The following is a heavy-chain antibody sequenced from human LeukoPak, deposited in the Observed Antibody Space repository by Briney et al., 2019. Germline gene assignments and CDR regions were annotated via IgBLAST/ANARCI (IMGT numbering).Heavy chain of an antibody. V-gene: IGHV4-59*08. Sequence: VKPSETLSLTCTVSGGSISSYYWSWIRQPPGKGLEWIGYIYYSGSTNYNPFLKSRVTISVDTSKNQFSLKLSSVTAADTAVYYCASRRGSIGYFDYWGQGTLVTVSS. CDR1: GGSISSYY. J-gene: IGHJ4*02. CDR2: IYYSGST. D-gene: IGHD2-15*01. CDR3: ASRRGSIGYFDY.